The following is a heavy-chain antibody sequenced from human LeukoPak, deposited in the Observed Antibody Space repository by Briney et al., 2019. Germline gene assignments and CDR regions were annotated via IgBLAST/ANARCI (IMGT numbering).Heavy chain of an antibody. CDR2: ISQDGREK. CDR1: GFTFSSYA. V-gene: IGHV3-7*03. Sequence: PGGSLRLSCAASGFTFSSYAMHWVRQAPGKGLEGVAIISQDGREKLYVDSVKGRFTISRDNAKSSLYLQINSLRAEDTAVYYCVGGIGWQPDYWGQGTLVTVSS. J-gene: IGHJ4*02. CDR3: VGGIGWQPDY. D-gene: IGHD6-19*01.